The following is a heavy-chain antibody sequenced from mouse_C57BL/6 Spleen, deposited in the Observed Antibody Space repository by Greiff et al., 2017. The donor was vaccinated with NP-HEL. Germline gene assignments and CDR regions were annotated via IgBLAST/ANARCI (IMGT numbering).Heavy chain of an antibody. J-gene: IGHJ4*01. CDR2: IDPSDSYT. CDR3: ARGGYYGSSYNYAMDY. Sequence: VQLQQPGAELVMPGASVKLSCKASGYTFTSYWMHWVKQRPGQGLEWIGEIDPSDSYTNYNQKFKGKSTLTVDKSSSTAYMQLSSLTSEDSAVYYCARGGYYGSSYNYAMDYWGQGTSVTVSS. V-gene: IGHV1-69*01. CDR1: GYTFTSYW. D-gene: IGHD1-1*01.